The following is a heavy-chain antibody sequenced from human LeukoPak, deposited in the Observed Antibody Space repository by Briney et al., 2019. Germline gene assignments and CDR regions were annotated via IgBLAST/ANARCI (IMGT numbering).Heavy chain of an antibody. D-gene: IGHD2-2*01. J-gene: IGHJ4*02. CDR2: INAGNGNT. CDR3: ARGSTSDWPLDH. CDR1: GYTFTSYA. V-gene: IGHV1-3*01. Sequence: ASVKVSCKASGYTFTSYAMHWVRQAPGQRLEWMGWINAGNGNTKYSQKFQGRVTITRDTSASTAYMELSSLRSEDTAMYYCARGSTSDWPLDHWGQETLVTISS.